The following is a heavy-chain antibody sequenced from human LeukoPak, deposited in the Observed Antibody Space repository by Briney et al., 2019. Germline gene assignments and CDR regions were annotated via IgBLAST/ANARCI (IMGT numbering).Heavy chain of an antibody. Sequence: GGSLRLSCAASGFTFSSYSMNWVRQAPGKGLEWVSSISSSSSYIYYADSVKGRFTISRDNAKNSLYLQMNSLRAEDTAVYYCARALGIVGATADYWGQGTLSPSPQ. CDR2: ISSSSSYI. J-gene: IGHJ4*02. CDR3: ARALGIVGATADY. V-gene: IGHV3-21*01. CDR1: GFTFSSYS. D-gene: IGHD1-26*01.